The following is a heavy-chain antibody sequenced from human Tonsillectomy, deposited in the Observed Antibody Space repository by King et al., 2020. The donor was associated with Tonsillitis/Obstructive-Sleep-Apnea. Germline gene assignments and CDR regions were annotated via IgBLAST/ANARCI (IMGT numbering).Heavy chain of an antibody. CDR1: GGSISNYY. CDR3: AGQIAARPFDFDY. J-gene: IGHJ4*02. CDR2: IYYSGST. D-gene: IGHD6-6*01. Sequence: VQLQESGPGLVKPSETLSLTCTVSGGSISNYYWSWFRQPPGKGLEWIGFIYYSGSTNYNPSLKSRVTISIDTSKNQFSLKLRSVTAADTAVYYCAGQIAARPFDFDYWGQGTLVTVSS. V-gene: IGHV4-59*01.